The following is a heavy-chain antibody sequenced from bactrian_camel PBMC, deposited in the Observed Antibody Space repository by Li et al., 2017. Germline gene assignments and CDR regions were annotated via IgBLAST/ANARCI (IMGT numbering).Heavy chain of an antibody. D-gene: IGHD3*01. Sequence: VQLVESGGGVVQPGGSLRLSCKVSGRKLNEPGMGWYRQAPGREREGVAGIDSDGDTTYADSVKGRFTISRDNAKNILYLWMNSLIPEDAAMYYCAAVGRWMMIAMSAHCTLTSLTGARGPRSPSP. CDR2: IDSDGDT. CDR1: GRKLNEPG. J-gene: IGHJ6*01. V-gene: IGHV3S53*01. CDR3: AAVGRWMMIAMSAHCTLTSLT.